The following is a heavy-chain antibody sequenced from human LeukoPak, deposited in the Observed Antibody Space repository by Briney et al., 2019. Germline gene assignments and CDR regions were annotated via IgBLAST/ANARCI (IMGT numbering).Heavy chain of an antibody. D-gene: IGHD3-9*01. CDR3: ARVDYDILTGNSPNWFDP. CDR2: IIPIFGTA. CDR1: GGTFSSYA. J-gene: IGHJ5*02. Sequence: SVKVSCKASGGTFSSYAISWVRQAPGQGLEWMGGIIPIFGTANYAQKFQGRVTITTDESTSTAYMELSSLRSEDTAVYYCARVDYDILTGNSPNWFDPWGQGTLVTVSS. V-gene: IGHV1-69*05.